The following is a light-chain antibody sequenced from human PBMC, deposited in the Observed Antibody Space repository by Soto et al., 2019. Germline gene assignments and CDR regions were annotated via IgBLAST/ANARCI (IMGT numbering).Light chain of an antibody. CDR3: LQLNDRRFS. CDR1: QGNNSF. Sequence: IQLTQSPSSLSASVGDRVTISCRASQGNNSFVAWYQQKSGKATKLLVYAASTLQSGLPSRFSGSGSGTDFTLTISNLQPEDFATYYCLQLNDRRFSFGQGTKLDIK. V-gene: IGKV1-9*01. CDR2: AAS. J-gene: IGKJ2*01.